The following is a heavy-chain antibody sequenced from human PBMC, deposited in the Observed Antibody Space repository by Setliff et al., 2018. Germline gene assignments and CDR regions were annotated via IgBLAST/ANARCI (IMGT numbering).Heavy chain of an antibody. CDR2: INPSGGLT. CDR1: GYTLTNYY. V-gene: IGHV1-46*03. D-gene: IGHD3-3*01. J-gene: IGHJ3*02. Sequence: ASVKVSCKASGYTLTNYYMHWVRQAPGQGLEWMGIINPSGGLTRYAQKFQGRVTMTRDTSTSTVYMEVSSLRPEDTAVYYCARDRYYNSWSGTSITAPHDAFDIWGRGTMVTVSS. CDR3: ARDRYYNSWSGTSITAPHDAFDI.